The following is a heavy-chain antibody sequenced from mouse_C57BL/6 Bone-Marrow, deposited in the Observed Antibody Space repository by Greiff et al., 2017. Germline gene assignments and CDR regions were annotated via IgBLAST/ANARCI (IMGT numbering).Heavy chain of an antibody. J-gene: IGHJ4*01. Sequence: QVTLKESGAELARPGASVKLSCKASGYTFTSYGISWVKQRTGQGLEWIGEIYPRSGNTYYNEKFKGKATLTADKSSSTAYMELRSLTSEDSAVYGCALITTVVGPYAMDYGGQGTSVTVSS. D-gene: IGHD1-1*01. CDR3: ALITTVVGPYAMDY. CDR1: GYTFTSYG. CDR2: IYPRSGNT. V-gene: IGHV1-81*01.